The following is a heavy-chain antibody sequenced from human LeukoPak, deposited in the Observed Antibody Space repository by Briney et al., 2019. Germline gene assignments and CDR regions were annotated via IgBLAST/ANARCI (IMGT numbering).Heavy chain of an antibody. CDR3: ARAGYCGGDCYYFDY. J-gene: IGHJ4*02. V-gene: IGHV5-10-1*01. CDR1: GYSFTSYW. Sequence: GESLKISCKGSGYSFTSYWISWVRQMPGKGLEWMGRIDPSDSYTNYSPSFQGRVTISADKSISTAYLQWSSLKASDTAMYYCARAGYCGGDCYYFDYWGQGTLVTVSS. CDR2: IDPSDSYT. D-gene: IGHD2-21*02.